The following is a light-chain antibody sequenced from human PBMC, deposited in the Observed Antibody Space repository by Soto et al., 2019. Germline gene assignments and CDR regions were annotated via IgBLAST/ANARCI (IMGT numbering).Light chain of an antibody. CDR1: QSFSSTS. J-gene: IGKJ1*01. CDR3: QQYGRPPWT. V-gene: IGKV3-20*01. Sequence: EVVMTQSPSTLPVSPGERATLSCRASQSFSSTSLAWYQQKPGQPPRLLIYGASSRATGIPDRFSVSGSGTDFTLTITRLEPEDFAVYYCQQYGRPPWTFGQGTKVDNK. CDR2: GAS.